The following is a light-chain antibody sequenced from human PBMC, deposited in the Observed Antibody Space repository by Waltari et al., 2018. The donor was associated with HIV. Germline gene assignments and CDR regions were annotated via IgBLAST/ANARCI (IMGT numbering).Light chain of an antibody. J-gene: IGLJ3*02. CDR3: SSYSPRTSVV. V-gene: IGLV2-14*01. CDR2: EVS. CDR1: PSDLSSLNF. Sequence: HSVLTQPASVSGSPGQSITISCSGPPSDLSSLNFVSWYQQYPGSAPRLIIFEVSSRPSGISDRFSGSKSGDTASLTISALRTEDEADYFCSSYSPRTSVVFGGGTKVTVL.